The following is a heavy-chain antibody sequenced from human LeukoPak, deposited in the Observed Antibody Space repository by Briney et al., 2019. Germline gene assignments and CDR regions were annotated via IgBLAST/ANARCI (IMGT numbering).Heavy chain of an antibody. CDR1: GGSITSSSYY. J-gene: IGHJ5*02. CDR2: IFYVGDT. D-gene: IGHD3-22*01. Sequence: SETLSLTCTDSGGSITSSSYYWAWIRQPPGKGLEWIGSIFYVGDTYYNPSLESRITISVDTSRNQFSLKLYSVTAADTAVYYCARSDSSRYGWLDPWGRGTLVTVSS. CDR3: ARSDSSRYGWLDP. V-gene: IGHV4-39*01.